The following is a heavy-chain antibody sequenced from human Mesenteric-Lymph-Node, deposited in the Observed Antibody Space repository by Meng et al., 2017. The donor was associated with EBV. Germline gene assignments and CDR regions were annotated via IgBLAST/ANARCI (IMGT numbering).Heavy chain of an antibody. CDR2: IYQSGSP. D-gene: IGHD1-7*01. V-gene: IGHV4-4*02. J-gene: IGHJ5*02. CDR1: GASVSSDNW. CDR3: AKEELHWFDP. Sequence: QVQLQESGPGRVKPSXTLSLTCAVPGASVSSDNWWTWVRHSPGRGLEWIGAIYQSGSPNYNPSLESRAIISQDKSKNQFSLQLSSVTAADTAVYYCAKEELHWFDPWGQGTLVTVSS.